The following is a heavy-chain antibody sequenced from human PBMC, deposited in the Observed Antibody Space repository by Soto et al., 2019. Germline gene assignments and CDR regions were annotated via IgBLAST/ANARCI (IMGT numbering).Heavy chain of an antibody. CDR3: AKDSGYNYGYFRWFDP. V-gene: IGHV4-59*01. Sequence: PSETLSLTCTVSGGSISNYYWSWIRQPPGRGQERIGHIFYSGSTNYNPALKSRVTISVDTSKSQFSLKLSSVTAADTAVYYCAKDSGYNYGYFRWFDPWGQGTLVTVSS. CDR2: IFYSGST. CDR1: GGSISNYY. J-gene: IGHJ5*02. D-gene: IGHD5-18*01.